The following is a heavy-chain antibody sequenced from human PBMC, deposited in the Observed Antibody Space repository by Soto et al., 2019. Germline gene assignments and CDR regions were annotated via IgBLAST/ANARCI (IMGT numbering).Heavy chain of an antibody. CDR3: TKGASTSCFSAFDL. Sequence: EVQLVESGGGVVQAGRSLRLSCSASGFTFDDYAMNWVRQAPGKGLEWVSSISWNSGNIVYADSVRGRFTISRDNAKTSLHLQMNSLRAEDTALYYCTKGASTSCFSAFDLWGQGTMVTVSS. CDR1: GFTFDDYA. D-gene: IGHD2-2*01. V-gene: IGHV3-9*01. CDR2: ISWNSGNI. J-gene: IGHJ3*01.